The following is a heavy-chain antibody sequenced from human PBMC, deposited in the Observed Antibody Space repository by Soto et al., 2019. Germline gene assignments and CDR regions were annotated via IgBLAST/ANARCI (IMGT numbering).Heavy chain of an antibody. CDR1: GFTFSSYA. Sequence: GGSLRLSCAASGFTFSSYAMSWVRQAPGKGLEWVSAISGSGGSTYYADSVNGRFTISRDNSKNTLYLQMNSLRADDTAVYYCAKVMVKSWFDPWGQGTLVTVSS. CDR3: AKVMVKSWFDP. V-gene: IGHV3-23*01. J-gene: IGHJ5*02. D-gene: IGHD5-18*01. CDR2: ISGSGGST.